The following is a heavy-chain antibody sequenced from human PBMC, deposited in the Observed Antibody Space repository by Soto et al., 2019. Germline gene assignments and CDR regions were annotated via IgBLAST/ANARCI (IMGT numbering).Heavy chain of an antibody. CDR2: ISYDGSNN. V-gene: IGHV3-30*18. J-gene: IGHJ4*02. Sequence: QVQLVESGGGVVQPGRSLRLSCAASGFTCSSYGMHWVRQAPGKGLEWVAVISYDGSNNYYADSVKGRFTISRDNSKNTLYLQMNSLRAEDTAVYYCAKDTLRQTVTTLDYWGQGTLVTVSS. CDR3: AKDTLRQTVTTLDY. D-gene: IGHD4-17*01. CDR1: GFTCSSYG.